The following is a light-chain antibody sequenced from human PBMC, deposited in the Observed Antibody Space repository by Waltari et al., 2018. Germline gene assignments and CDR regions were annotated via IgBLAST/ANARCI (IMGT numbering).Light chain of an antibody. V-gene: IGKV3-20*01. J-gene: IGKJ2*01. CDR1: QSVSSNY. Sequence: EIVLTQSPGTLSLSPGERATLSCRASQSVSSNYLAWYQQKPGQAPRLLIYGASSRVTGIPDRFSGSGSGTDFTLTISRLEPEDFAVYYCQHFGSSPFTFGQGTKLEIK. CDR3: QHFGSSPFT. CDR2: GAS.